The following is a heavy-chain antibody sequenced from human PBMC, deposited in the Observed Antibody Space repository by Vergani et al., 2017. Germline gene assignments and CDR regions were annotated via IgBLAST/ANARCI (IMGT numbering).Heavy chain of an antibody. CDR3: AKDRVQLPPYYYYGMDV. Sequence: VQLMESGGGVVQPGRSLRLSFAASGFTFRSYGMHWVRQAPGKGLEWVAVISYDGSNKYYADSVKGRFTISRDNSKNTLYLQMNSLRAEDTAVYYCAKDRVQLPPYYYYGMDVWGQGTTVTVSS. CDR1: GFTFRSYG. CDR2: ISYDGSNK. J-gene: IGHJ6*02. V-gene: IGHV3-30*18. D-gene: IGHD2-2*01.